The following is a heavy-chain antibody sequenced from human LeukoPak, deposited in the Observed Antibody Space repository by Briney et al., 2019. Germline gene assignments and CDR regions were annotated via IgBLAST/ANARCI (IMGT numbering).Heavy chain of an antibody. V-gene: IGHV3-30*18. Sequence: GRSLRLSCAASGFTFSSYGMHWVRQAPGKGLEWVADISHDGSNKYYADSVKGRFTISRDNSKNTLYLQMNSLRAEDTAVYYCAKDRHCSGGSCYPGPYYGMDVWGQGTTVTVSS. J-gene: IGHJ6*02. CDR3: AKDRHCSGGSCYPGPYYGMDV. D-gene: IGHD2-15*01. CDR2: ISHDGSNK. CDR1: GFTFSSYG.